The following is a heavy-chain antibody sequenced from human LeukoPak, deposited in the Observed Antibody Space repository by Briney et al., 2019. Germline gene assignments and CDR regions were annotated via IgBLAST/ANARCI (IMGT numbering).Heavy chain of an antibody. CDR1: GFTFSSYA. Sequence: GGSLRLSCAASGFTFSSYAMSRVRQAPGKGLEWVGRIKSKTDGGTTDYAAPVKGRFTISRDDSKNTLYLQMNSLKTEDTAVYYCTTRTSSGWSKYFYYYYGMDVWGQGTTVTVSS. D-gene: IGHD6-19*01. CDR2: IKSKTDGGTT. CDR3: TTRTSSGWSKYFYYYYGMDV. J-gene: IGHJ6*02. V-gene: IGHV3-15*01.